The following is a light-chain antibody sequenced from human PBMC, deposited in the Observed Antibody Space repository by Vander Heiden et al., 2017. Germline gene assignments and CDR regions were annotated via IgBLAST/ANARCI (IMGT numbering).Light chain of an antibody. V-gene: IGKV3-11*01. J-gene: IGKJ5*01. CDR1: QSVSSY. CDR2: DAS. Sequence: EIVLTQSPVTLSLSPGERATLSCRASQSVSSYLAWYQQKPGQAPRLLIYDASNRATGIPARFSGSGSGTDFTLTISSLEPEDFAVYYWQQRSNWLTFGQGTRLEIK. CDR3: QQRSNWLT.